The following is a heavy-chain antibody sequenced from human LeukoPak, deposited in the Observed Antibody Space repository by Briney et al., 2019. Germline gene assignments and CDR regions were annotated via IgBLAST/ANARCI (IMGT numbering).Heavy chain of an antibody. D-gene: IGHD3-10*01. CDR3: ARDKTGRNHFDY. CDR2: IYSGGST. J-gene: IGHJ4*02. CDR1: GFTVSSNY. Sequence: GGSLRLSCAASGFTVSSNYMSWVRQAPGKGLEWVSVIYSGGSTYYADSVKGRFTTSRHNSKNTLYLQMNSLRAEDTAVYYCARDKTGRNHFDYWGQGTLVTVSS. V-gene: IGHV3-53*04.